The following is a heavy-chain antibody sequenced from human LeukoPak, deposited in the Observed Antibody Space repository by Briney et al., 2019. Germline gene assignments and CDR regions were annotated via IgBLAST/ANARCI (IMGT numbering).Heavy chain of an antibody. Sequence: GGSLRLSCAASGFTFSSYAMHWVRQAPGKGLEWVAVISYDGSNKYYADSVKGRFTISRDNSKNTLYPQMNSLRAEDTAVYYCARMILGYFDYWGQGTLVTVSS. CDR3: ARMILGYFDY. CDR2: ISYDGSNK. D-gene: IGHD3-16*01. CDR1: GFTFSSYA. V-gene: IGHV3-30-3*01. J-gene: IGHJ4*02.